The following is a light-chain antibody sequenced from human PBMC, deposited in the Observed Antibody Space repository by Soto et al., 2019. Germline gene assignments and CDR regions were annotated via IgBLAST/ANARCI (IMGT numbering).Light chain of an antibody. J-gene: IGLJ2*01. CDR3: QSYDSSLRGSVV. CDR1: SSNIGAGYD. V-gene: IGLV1-40*01. CDR2: GNS. Sequence: QSVLTQPPSVSGAPGQRVTISCTGSSSNIGAGYDVHWYQQLPGTAPKLLIYGNSNRPSGVPDRFSGSKSGTSASLAITGLLAEDEADYYCQSYDSSLRGSVVFGGGTKLTLL.